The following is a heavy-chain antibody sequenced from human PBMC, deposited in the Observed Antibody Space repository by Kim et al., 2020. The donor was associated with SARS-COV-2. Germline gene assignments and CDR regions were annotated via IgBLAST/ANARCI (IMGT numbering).Heavy chain of an antibody. Sequence: GGSLILSCKASGFTLTKYGMHWVRQAPGTGLEWVAFVSYDGSVKYYGETVKGRFTISRDTSKNTLFLQMDSLRAEDTAVYYCTRGAVSGNDALGIWGQGSLVTVSS. CDR1: GFTLTKYG. CDR3: TRGAVSGNDALGI. CDR2: VSYDGSVK. D-gene: IGHD6-19*01. J-gene: IGHJ3*02. V-gene: IGHV3-30*03.